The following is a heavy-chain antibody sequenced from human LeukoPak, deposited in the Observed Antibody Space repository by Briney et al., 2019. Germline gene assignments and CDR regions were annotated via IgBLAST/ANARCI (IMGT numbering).Heavy chain of an antibody. V-gene: IGHV1-2*02. CDR2: INPNSGGT. CDR1: GYTFTGYY. CDR3: ASSLSSGSGSTPLDY. J-gene: IGHJ4*02. Sequence: GASVKVSCKASGYTFTGYYMHWVRQAPGQGLEWMGWINPNSGGTNYAQKFQGRVTMTRDTYISTAYMELSRLRSDDTAVYYCASSLSSGSGSTPLDYWGQGTLVTVSS. D-gene: IGHD2-15*01.